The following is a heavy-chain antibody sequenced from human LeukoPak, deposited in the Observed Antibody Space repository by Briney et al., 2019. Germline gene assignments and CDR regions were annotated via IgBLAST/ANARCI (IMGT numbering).Heavy chain of an antibody. J-gene: IGHJ4*02. V-gene: IGHV6-1*01. Sequence: SQTLSLTCAISGDSVSSNRATWIWIRQSPSRGLEWLGRTYYRSKWYNDYAVSLQGRIAVNPDASRNQFSLRLTSVTPEDTALYYCARAPHGSGCGYWGQGILVTVSS. CDR2: TYYRSKWYN. CDR3: ARAPHGSGCGY. CDR1: GDSVSSNRAT. D-gene: IGHD6-19*01.